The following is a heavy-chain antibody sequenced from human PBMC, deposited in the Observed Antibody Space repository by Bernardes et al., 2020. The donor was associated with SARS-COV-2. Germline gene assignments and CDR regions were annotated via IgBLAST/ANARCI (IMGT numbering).Heavy chain of an antibody. J-gene: IGHJ6*02. CDR1: GASISSSNYY. CDR3: AGSSCGIDCYIGGLRSWDYGMDV. CDR2: IYASGNS. V-gene: IGHV4-39*01. Sequence: ETLSLTCSVSGASISSSNYYWGWIRQAPGKGLEWIGSIYASGNSYYNLSLQTRVSESVDKSKNQVSLRLSFVTAADTAVYYCAGSSCGIDCYIGGLRSWDYGMDVWGQGTTVTVSS. D-gene: IGHD2-21*01.